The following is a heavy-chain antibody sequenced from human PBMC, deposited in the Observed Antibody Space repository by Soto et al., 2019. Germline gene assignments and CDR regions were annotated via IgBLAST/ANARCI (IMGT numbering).Heavy chain of an antibody. CDR3: SREVPRRITRIVVAPRRTSFDL. D-gene: IGHD3-22*01. CDR1: GGSISSYY. Sequence: QVQLQESGPGLVKPSETLSLTCTVSGGSISSYYWSWIRQPAGKGLEWIGLIYSSGSTNYNPSPTCRVTISADPSKKQFSLKLSSVTGAGTALYYCSREVPRRITRIVVAPRRTSFDLWGGGTLVTVSS. J-gene: IGHJ2*01. CDR2: IYSSGST. V-gene: IGHV4-4*07.